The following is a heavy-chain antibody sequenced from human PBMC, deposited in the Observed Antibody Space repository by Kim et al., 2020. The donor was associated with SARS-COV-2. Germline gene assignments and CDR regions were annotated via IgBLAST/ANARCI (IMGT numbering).Heavy chain of an antibody. V-gene: IGHV3-23*01. CDR2: ISGSGIST. CDR1: GFTFSSYA. Sequence: GGSLRLSCAAYGFTFSSYAMSWVRQAPGKGLEWVSAISGSGISTYYADSVKGRFTVSRDNSKNTLYLQMNSLRAEDTAIYYCAKPYTNSWYYFDYWGQGALVTVSS. CDR3: AKPYTNSWYYFDY. J-gene: IGHJ4*02. D-gene: IGHD6-13*01.